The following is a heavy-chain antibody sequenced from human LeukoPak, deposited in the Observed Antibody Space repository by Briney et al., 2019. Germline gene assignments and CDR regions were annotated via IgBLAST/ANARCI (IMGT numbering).Heavy chain of an antibody. V-gene: IGHV1-2*04. CDR2: INPKTGGT. J-gene: IGHJ4*02. D-gene: IGHD3-22*01. CDR1: GYTFTGYY. Sequence: ASVKVSCKASGYTFTGYYMHWVRQAPGQGLEWMGWINPKTGGTNYAQKFQDWVTTTRDTSTNTVYMEVSRLRSDDVAVYYCARDFYHDGSGGFDYWGQGTLVTVSS. CDR3: ARDFYHDGSGGFDY.